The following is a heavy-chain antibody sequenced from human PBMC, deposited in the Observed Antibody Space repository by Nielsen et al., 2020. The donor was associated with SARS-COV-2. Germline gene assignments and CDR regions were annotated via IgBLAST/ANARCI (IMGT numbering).Heavy chain of an antibody. CDR3: ARETYYYDSSGYSFDY. V-gene: IGHV3-7*01. J-gene: IGHJ4*02. D-gene: IGHD3-22*01. CDR2: IKQDGSEK. Sequence: GESLKISCAASGFTFSSYWMSWVRQAPGKGLEWVANIKQDGSEKYYADSVKGRFTISRDNSKNTLYLQMNSLRAEDTAVYYCARETYYYDSSGYSFDYWGQGTLVTVSS. CDR1: GFTFSSYW.